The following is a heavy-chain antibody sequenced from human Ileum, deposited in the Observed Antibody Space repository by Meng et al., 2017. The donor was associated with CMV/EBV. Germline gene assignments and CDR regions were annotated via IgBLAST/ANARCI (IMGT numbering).Heavy chain of an antibody. D-gene: IGHD6-25*01. J-gene: IGHJ4*02. CDR1: GFTFSSHW. CDR3: ARDASGASFDY. Sequence: GESLKISCTTSGFTFSSHWMSWIRQSPEKGLEWVANIKQDGSEKYCMDSVKGRFTISRDNAKNSLYLQMNSLRADDTAVHYCARDASGASFDYWGQGTLVTVSS. CDR2: IKQDGSEK. V-gene: IGHV3-7*01.